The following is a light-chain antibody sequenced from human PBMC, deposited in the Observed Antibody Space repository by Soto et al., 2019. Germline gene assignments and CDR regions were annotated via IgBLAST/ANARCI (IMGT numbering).Light chain of an antibody. J-gene: IGKJ5*01. CDR2: GVS. V-gene: IGKV3-15*01. CDR1: QTVHNN. Sequence: EVVMAQSPATLSVYPGETVTLSCRASQTVHNNYLAWYQQKPGQAPRLLIYGVSARATGIPARFSGSGSGTEYTLTINGLQSEDSAVYYCQQYTNWPITFGQGTRLEIK. CDR3: QQYTNWPIT.